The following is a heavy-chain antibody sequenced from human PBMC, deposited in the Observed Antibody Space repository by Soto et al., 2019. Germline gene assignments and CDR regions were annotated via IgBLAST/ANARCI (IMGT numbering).Heavy chain of an antibody. CDR3: AKNGKQWLGYYFDY. CDR1: GFTLNSYT. Sequence: GGSLSLSCASSGFTLNSYTMHLVRQAPGKGLEWVSAISGSGGSTYYADSVKGRFTISRDNSKNTLYLQMNSLRAEDTAVYYCAKNGKQWLGYYFDYWGQGTLVNVSA. J-gene: IGHJ4*02. V-gene: IGHV3-23*01. CDR2: ISGSGGST. D-gene: IGHD6-19*01.